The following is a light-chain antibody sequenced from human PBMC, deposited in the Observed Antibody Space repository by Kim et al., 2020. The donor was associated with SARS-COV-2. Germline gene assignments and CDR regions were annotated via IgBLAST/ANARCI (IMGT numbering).Light chain of an antibody. Sequence: ASVGDRVTITCRASHGINTFLAWYQQQPGKAPNVLIYSTSNLQSGVPSRFSGSGSGAEFTLTITSLQPEDFATYYCQQSNSFPLTFGGGTKVDIK. J-gene: IGKJ4*01. V-gene: IGKV1-12*01. CDR1: HGINTF. CDR2: STS. CDR3: QQSNSFPLT.